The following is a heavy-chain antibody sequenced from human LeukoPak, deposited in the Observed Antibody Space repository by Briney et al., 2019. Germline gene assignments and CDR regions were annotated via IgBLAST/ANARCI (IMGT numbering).Heavy chain of an antibody. D-gene: IGHD3-9*01. CDR3: ARGVLRYFDWLLRPFDY. J-gene: IGHJ4*02. V-gene: IGHV4-38-2*02. CDR2: IYHSGST. Sequence: SETLSLTCTVSGGPISSYYWSWIRQPPGKGLEWIGSIYHSGSTYYNPSLKSRVTISVDTSKNQFSLKLSSVTAADTAVYYCARGVLRYFDWLLRPFDYWGQGTLVTVSS. CDR1: GGPISSYY.